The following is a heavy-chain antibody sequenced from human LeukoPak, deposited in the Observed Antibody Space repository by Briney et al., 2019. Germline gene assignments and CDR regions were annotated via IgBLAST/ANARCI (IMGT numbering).Heavy chain of an antibody. Sequence: GGSLRLSCAASGFTFSSYDMHWVRQATGKGLEWVPAIGTAGDTYYPGSVKGRFTISRENAKNSLYLQMNSLRAGDTAVYYCARELGDGVAFDIWGQGTMVTVSS. CDR2: IGTAGDT. D-gene: IGHD5-24*01. CDR1: GFTFSSYD. V-gene: IGHV3-13*01. J-gene: IGHJ3*02. CDR3: ARELGDGVAFDI.